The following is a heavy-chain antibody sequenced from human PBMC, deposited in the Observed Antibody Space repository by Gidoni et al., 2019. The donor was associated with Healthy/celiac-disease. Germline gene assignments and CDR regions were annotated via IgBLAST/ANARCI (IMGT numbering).Heavy chain of an antibody. CDR2: IYWDDDK. J-gene: IGHJ6*02. CDR1: GFSLSTSGVG. D-gene: IGHD3-10*01. CDR3: AHSGTMVQGVIRNPGYYDYGMDV. Sequence: QITLKESGPTLVKPTQTLTLTCTFSGFSLSTSGVGVGWIRQPPGKALEWLALIYWDDDKRYSPSLKSRLTITKDTSKNQVVLTMTNMDPVDTATYYCAHSGTMVQGVIRNPGYYDYGMDVWGQGTTVTVSS. V-gene: IGHV2-5*02.